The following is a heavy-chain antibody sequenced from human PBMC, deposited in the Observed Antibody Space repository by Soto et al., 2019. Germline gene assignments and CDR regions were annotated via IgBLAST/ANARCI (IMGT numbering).Heavy chain of an antibody. J-gene: IGHJ5*02. D-gene: IGHD2-8*01. CDR1: GGSISSGGYS. V-gene: IGHV4-30-2*01. Sequence: QLQLQESGSGLVKPSQTLSLTCAVSGGSISSGGYSWSWIRQPPGKGLEWIGYIYHSGGTYYNPARKTHVSLSVDRSKNQCSLKLSTVTAADTAVYYSARWRMYAPRFDPWGQGPLVTVST. CDR3: ARWRMYAPRFDP. CDR2: IYHSGGT.